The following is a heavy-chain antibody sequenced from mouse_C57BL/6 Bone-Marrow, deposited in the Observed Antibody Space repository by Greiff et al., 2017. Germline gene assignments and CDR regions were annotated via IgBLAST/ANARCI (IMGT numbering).Heavy chain of an antibody. Sequence: EVKLVESGGGLVKPGGSLKLSCAASGFTFSDYGMHWVRQAPEKGLEWVAYISSGSSTIYYADTVKGRFTLSRDNAKNTLFLQMTSLRSEDTAMYYCARPGATVVAYLDYWGQGTTLTVSS. CDR2: ISSGSSTI. D-gene: IGHD1-1*01. CDR3: ARPGATVVAYLDY. CDR1: GFTFSDYG. V-gene: IGHV5-17*01. J-gene: IGHJ2*01.